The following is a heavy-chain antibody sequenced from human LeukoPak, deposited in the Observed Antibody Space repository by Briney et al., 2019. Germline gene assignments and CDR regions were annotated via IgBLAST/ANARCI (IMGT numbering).Heavy chain of an antibody. Sequence: PGGSLSLSCAASGFTFSDYYMSWLRQAPGKGLEWVSYISSSSSYANYADSVKGRFTISRDNAKNSLYLQMNSLRAEDTAVYYCAREDVVNYYDSSGYRNFDYWGQGTLVTVSS. J-gene: IGHJ4*02. CDR2: ISSSSSYA. D-gene: IGHD3-22*01. CDR3: AREDVVNYYDSSGYRNFDY. V-gene: IGHV3-11*05. CDR1: GFTFSDYY.